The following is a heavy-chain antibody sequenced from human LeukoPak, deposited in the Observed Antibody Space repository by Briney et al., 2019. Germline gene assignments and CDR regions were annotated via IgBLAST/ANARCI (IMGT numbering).Heavy chain of an antibody. CDR1: GFTFSSHY. V-gene: IGHV3-7*01. D-gene: IGHD3-10*01. J-gene: IGHJ4*02. CDR3: ARGSMVRRVISYYFDY. Sequence: GGSLRLSCAASGFTFSSHYMSWVRQTPGKGLEWVANIRQDGGEKHYVESVKGRFTISRDNAKDSLYLHMNSLRAEDTAVYYCARGSMVRRVISYYFDYCGQGTLVTVSP. CDR2: IRQDGGEK.